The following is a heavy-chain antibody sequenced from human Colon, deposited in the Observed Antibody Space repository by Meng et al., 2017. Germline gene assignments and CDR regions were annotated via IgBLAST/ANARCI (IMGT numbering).Heavy chain of an antibody. CDR2: ISSSGTTI. D-gene: IGHD4-11*01. CDR1: GFSFSNYE. V-gene: IGHV3-48*03. Sequence: GGSLRLSCAASGFSFSNYEMNWVRQAPGKGLEWVSYISSSGTTIYYADSVKGRFTISRDNAEHSLYMQMNILRAEDRSVFYCTRSLTITSLFDYWGQGTLVTVSS. J-gene: IGHJ4*02. CDR3: TRSLTITSLFDY.